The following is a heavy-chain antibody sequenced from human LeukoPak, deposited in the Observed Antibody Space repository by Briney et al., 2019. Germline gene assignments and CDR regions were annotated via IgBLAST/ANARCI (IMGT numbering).Heavy chain of an antibody. CDR3: ARDPYNGSYGDDYYYYMDV. V-gene: IGHV3-21*01. J-gene: IGHJ6*03. CDR1: GFTFSSYN. CDR2: ITRGSIYT. D-gene: IGHD1-26*01. Sequence: PGGSLRLSCAASGFTFSSYNMNWVRQTPGKGLEWVSSITRGSIYTFYADSVKGRFTISRDNAKNSLSLQMNSLRAEDTAVYYCARDPYNGSYGDDYYYYMDVWGKGTTVTISS.